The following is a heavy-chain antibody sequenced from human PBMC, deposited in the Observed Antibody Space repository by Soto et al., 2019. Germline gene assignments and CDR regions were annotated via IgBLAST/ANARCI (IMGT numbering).Heavy chain of an antibody. CDR2: IYYSGST. D-gene: IGHD6-19*01. J-gene: IGHJ4*02. CDR3: ARQGGSALGGLSQDFDC. Sequence: SETLSLTCTVSGGSISSSSYYWGWIRQPPGKGLEWIGSIYYSGSTYYNPSLKSRVTTSVDTSKNQFSLKLSSVTAADTAVYYCARQGGSALGGLSQDFDCWGQGTLVTVSS. CDR1: GGSISSSSYY. V-gene: IGHV4-39*01.